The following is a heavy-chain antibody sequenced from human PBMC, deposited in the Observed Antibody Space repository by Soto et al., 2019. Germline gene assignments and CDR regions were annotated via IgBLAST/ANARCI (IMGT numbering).Heavy chain of an antibody. D-gene: IGHD2-2*01. Sequence: QLHLQESGPGLVKPSETLSLTCTVSGGSISSNMYYWGWIRQPPGKGLEWIASIYYSGNTYYTPSLKSRVTISLDTSRNQFSLKLSAVTAAYTAVYYCARHEVESCGRTSCYGLDYWGQGSLVTVSS. V-gene: IGHV4-39*01. CDR2: IYYSGNT. CDR1: GGSISSNMYY. CDR3: ARHEVESCGRTSCYGLDY. J-gene: IGHJ4*02.